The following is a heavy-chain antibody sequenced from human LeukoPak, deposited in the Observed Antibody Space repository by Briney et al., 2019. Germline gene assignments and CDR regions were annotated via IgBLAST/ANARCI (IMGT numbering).Heavy chain of an antibody. V-gene: IGHV3-30*02. Sequence: PGGALRLSCAASGFTFSSYAMSWVRQAPGKGLEWVAFIRYDGSNKYYADSVKGRFTISRDNSKNTLYLQMNSLRAEDTAVYYCAKDGRIAARRGVGNWFDPWGQGTLVTVSS. CDR3: AKDGRIAARRGVGNWFDP. D-gene: IGHD6-6*01. CDR2: IRYDGSNK. J-gene: IGHJ5*02. CDR1: GFTFSSYA.